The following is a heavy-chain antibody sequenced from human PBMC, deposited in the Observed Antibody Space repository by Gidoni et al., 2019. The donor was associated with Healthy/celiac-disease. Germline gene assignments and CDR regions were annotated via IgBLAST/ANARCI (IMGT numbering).Heavy chain of an antibody. CDR3: VRGASSWSKDY. V-gene: IGHV4-59*01. CDR1: GGSISSYY. J-gene: IGHJ4*02. D-gene: IGHD6-13*01. Sequence: QVQLQESGPGLVKPSATLSLTCTVSGGSISSYYWSWIRQPPGKGLEWIGYIYYSGSTNYNPSLKSRVTISVDTSKNQFSLKLSSVTAADTAVYYCVRGASSWSKDYWGQGTLVTVSS. CDR2: IYYSGST.